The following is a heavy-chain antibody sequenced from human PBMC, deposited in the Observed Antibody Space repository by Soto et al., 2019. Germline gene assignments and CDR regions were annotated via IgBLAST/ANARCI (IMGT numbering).Heavy chain of an antibody. CDR2: TYYRSKWYN. Sequence: PSQTLSLTCAISGDSVFSNSAAWNWIRRSPSRGLEWLGRTYYRSKWYNDYAGSVRSRITINPDTSKNQFSLHLNSVTPGDTAVYYCARDLSGFFQQWGLGTLVTVSS. J-gene: IGHJ1*01. D-gene: IGHD3-3*02. V-gene: IGHV6-1*01. CDR1: GDSVFSNSAA. CDR3: ARDLSGFFQQ.